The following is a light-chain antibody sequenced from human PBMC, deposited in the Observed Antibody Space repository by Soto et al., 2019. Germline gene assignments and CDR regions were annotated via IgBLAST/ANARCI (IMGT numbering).Light chain of an antibody. Sequence: MVWKPPRGELSLSRGERATLSCSASQTLSNSFIAWYQQKPGQAPRLLIYDTSSRATGVPDRYSASGSGTDFTLTIIRLEPEDFTVFFCQQDATPEIIFAHGSGLE. CDR3: QQDATPEII. J-gene: IGKJ5*01. CDR2: DTS. V-gene: IGKV3-20*01. CDR1: QTLSNSF.